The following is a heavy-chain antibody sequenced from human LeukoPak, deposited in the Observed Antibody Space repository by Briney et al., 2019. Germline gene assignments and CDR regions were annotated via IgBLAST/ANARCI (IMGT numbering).Heavy chain of an antibody. V-gene: IGHV3-53*01. J-gene: IGHJ4*02. CDR1: GFTVSTNY. CDR2: IYSGGST. CDR3: ARGSGTFDY. D-gene: IGHD3-3*01. Sequence: SGGSLILSCAASGFTVSTNYMSRVRQAPGKGLEWVSIIYSGGSTYYADSVKGRFTISRDNSKNTLYLQMNSLRAEDTAVYYCARGSGTFDYWGQGTLVTVSS.